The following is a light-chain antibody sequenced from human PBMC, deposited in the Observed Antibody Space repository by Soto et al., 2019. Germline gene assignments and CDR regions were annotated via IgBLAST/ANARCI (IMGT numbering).Light chain of an antibody. V-gene: IGLV1-44*01. CDR2: SSD. Sequence: QSVLTQPPSASGTPRQGVTISCSGSSSNIGSNTVTWYQQLPGTAPKLLIYSSDQRPSGVPDRFSGSKSGTSASLAISGLQSEDEADYYCAAWDDSLNGVGFGGGTKLTVL. CDR1: SSNIGSNT. CDR3: AAWDDSLNGVG. J-gene: IGLJ2*01.